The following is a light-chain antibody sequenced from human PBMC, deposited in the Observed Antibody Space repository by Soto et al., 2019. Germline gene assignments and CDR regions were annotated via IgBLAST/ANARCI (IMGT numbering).Light chain of an antibody. V-gene: IGLV2-11*01. CDR3: CSYAGSYTVT. CDR2: DII. CDR1: SSDVGGYNY. Sequence: QSVLTQPRSVSGSPGQSVTISCTGTSSDVGGYNYVSWYQQHPGKAPKLMIYDIIKRPSGVPDRFSGSKSGNTASLTISGLQAEDGADYYCCSYAGSYTVTFGGGTKVTVL. J-gene: IGLJ2*01.